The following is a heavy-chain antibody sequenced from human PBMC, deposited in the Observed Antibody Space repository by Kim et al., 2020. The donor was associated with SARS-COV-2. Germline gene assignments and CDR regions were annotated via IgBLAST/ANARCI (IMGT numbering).Heavy chain of an antibody. J-gene: IGHJ6*02. CDR3: ARDAWSRLRGRTYSYYGMDA. CDR1: GFTFSSCA. V-gene: IGHV3-30-3*01. Sequence: GGSLRLSCAASGFTFSSCAMHWVRQAPGKGLEWVAVISYDGSNKNYADSVKGRFTISRDNSKNTLYLQMNSLRAEDTALYYCARDAWSRLRGRTYSYYGMDAWGQGTPGTVSS. CDR2: ISYDGSNK. D-gene: IGHD3-10*01.